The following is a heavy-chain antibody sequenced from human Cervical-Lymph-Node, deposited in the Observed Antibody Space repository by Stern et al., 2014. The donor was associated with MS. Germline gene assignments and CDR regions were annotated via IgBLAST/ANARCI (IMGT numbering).Heavy chain of an antibody. CDR1: GFSSTTSGVG. CDR2: IYWDDDK. Sequence: QVTLRESGPTLVKPTQTLTLTCAFSGFSSTTSGVGVGWIRQPPGKALEWLAPIYWDDDKRYSPSLKSRLTITKDSYKNQVVLTMTNVDPVDTATYYCAHRAVNMVREVNHFDSWGQGTLVTVSS. D-gene: IGHD3-10*01. V-gene: IGHV2-5*02. J-gene: IGHJ4*02. CDR3: AHRAVNMVREVNHFDS.